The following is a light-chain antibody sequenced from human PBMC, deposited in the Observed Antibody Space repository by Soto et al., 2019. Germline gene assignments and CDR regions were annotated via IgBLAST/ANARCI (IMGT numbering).Light chain of an antibody. CDR3: QQYDNLPLI. CDR1: QDIRKY. Sequence: IQMTQSPASLSPSVGDRVTITCQATQDIRKYLNWYQQKPGKAHKXLIYDASSLETGVPSRFSGSGSGTDGTLTISSLEPEDFETYYCQQYDNLPLIFGQGTRLDIK. V-gene: IGKV1-33*01. CDR2: DAS. J-gene: IGKJ5*01.